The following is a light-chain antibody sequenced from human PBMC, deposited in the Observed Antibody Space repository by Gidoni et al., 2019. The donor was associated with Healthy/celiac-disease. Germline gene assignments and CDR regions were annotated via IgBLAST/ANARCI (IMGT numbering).Light chain of an antibody. Sequence: EIVFTPSPATLSLSPGERATLSCRASQSVSSYLAWYQQKPGQAPRLLIYDASNRATSIPARFSGSGSGTDFTLTISSLEPEDFAVYYCQQRSNWPPDTFGGGTKVEIK. J-gene: IGKJ4*01. CDR1: QSVSSY. V-gene: IGKV3-11*01. CDR3: QQRSNWPPDT. CDR2: DAS.